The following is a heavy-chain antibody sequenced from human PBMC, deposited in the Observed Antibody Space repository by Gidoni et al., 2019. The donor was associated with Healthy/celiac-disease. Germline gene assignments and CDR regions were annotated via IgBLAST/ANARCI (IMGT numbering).Heavy chain of an antibody. J-gene: IGHJ4*02. CDR1: GGTFSSYA. D-gene: IGHD3-3*01. Sequence: QGQLVQAGDEVKKPGSSVKVAGKASGGTFSSYALSWVRQAPGQGLEWMGGIIPIFGTANSAQKFQGRVTITADKSTSTAYMELSSLRSEDTAVYYCARAVVGSYDLPGDYWGQGTLVTVSS. CDR2: IIPIFGTA. CDR3: ARAVVGSYDLPGDY. V-gene: IGHV1-69*06.